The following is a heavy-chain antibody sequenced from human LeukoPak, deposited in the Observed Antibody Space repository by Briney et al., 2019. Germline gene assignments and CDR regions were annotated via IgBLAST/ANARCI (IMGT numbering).Heavy chain of an antibody. D-gene: IGHD6-6*01. CDR1: GYTFTSYG. CDR3: ARGRIEYSSSSFDY. J-gene: IGHJ4*02. CDR2: ISAYNGNT. V-gene: IGHV1-18*01. Sequence: ASVKVSCKASGYTFTSYGISWVRQAPGQGLEWMGWISAYNGNTNYAQKLQGRVTITRDTSISTAYMELSSLRSEDTAVYYCARGRIEYSSSSFDYWGQGTLVTVSS.